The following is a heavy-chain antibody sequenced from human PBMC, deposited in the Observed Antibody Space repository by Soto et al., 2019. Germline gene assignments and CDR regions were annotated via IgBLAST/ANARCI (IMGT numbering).Heavy chain of an antibody. CDR1: GYTFTRHW. V-gene: IGHV1-46*01. CDR3: ARDHSGNDHGYSYWWFDP. CDR2: INPSDDTT. Sequence: QVQLVQSGAEMKKPGASVKVSCKTSGYTFTRHWMHWVRQAPGQGLEWMGIINPSDDTTAYAQKFQGRVTVTRDTSTSTVYMELSSLRSEDTAIYYCARDHSGNDHGYSYWWFDPWGQGTLVTVSS. J-gene: IGHJ5*02. D-gene: IGHD3-22*01.